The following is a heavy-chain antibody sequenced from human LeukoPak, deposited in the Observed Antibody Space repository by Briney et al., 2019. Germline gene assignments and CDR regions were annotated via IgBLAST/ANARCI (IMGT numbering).Heavy chain of an antibody. CDR1: GFTFSSYA. V-gene: IGHV3-23*01. CDR3: AKDLNAGIAVAPNYFDY. Sequence: PGGSLRLSCAASGFTFSSYAMSWVRQAPGKGLEWVSAISGSGGSTYYADSVKGRFTISRDNSKNTLYLQMNSLRAEDTAVYYCAKDLNAGIAVAPNYFDYWGQGTLVTVSS. D-gene: IGHD6-19*01. CDR2: ISGSGGST. J-gene: IGHJ4*02.